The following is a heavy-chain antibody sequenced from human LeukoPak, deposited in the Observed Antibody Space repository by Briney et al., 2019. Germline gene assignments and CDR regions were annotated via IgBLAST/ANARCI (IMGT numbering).Heavy chain of an antibody. CDR3: ARENYYGSGSPPRFDP. J-gene: IGHJ5*02. CDR2: INPNSGNT. V-gene: IGHV1-8*01. Sequence: PGASVTVSCKASGYTFTSYDINWVRQATGQGLEWMGWINPNSGNTGYAQKFQGRVTMTRNTSISTAYMELSSLRSEDTAVYYCARENYYGSGSPPRFDPWGQGTLVTVSS. D-gene: IGHD3-10*01. CDR1: GYTFTSYD.